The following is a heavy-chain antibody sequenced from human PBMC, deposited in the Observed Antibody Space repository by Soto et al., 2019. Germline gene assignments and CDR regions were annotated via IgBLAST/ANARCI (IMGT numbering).Heavy chain of an antibody. D-gene: IGHD3-22*01. CDR1: GFTFSSYA. V-gene: IGHV3-23*01. J-gene: IGHJ4*02. CDR3: AKEPDKIYYDSGYFDY. CDR2: ISGSGGST. Sequence: PGGSLRLSCAASGFTFSSYAMSWVRQAPGKGLECVSTISGSGGSTYYADSVKGRFTISRDNSKNTLYLQMNSLRAEDTAVYYCAKEPDKIYYDSGYFDYWGQGTLVTVSS.